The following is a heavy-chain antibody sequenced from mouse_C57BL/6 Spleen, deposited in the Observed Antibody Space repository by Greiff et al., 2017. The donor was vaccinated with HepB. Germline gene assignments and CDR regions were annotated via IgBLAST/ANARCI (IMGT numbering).Heavy chain of an antibody. CDR3: ARGNDYDDGSFAY. V-gene: IGHV5-17*01. J-gene: IGHJ3*01. Sequence: EVQGEESGGGLVKPGGSLKLSCAASGFTFSDYGMHWVRQAPEKGLEWVAYISSGSSTINYADTVKGRCTISRDNAKNTLFLQMTSLRSEDTAVYYCARGNDYDDGSFAYWGQGTLVTVSA. D-gene: IGHD2-4*01. CDR2: ISSGSSTI. CDR1: GFTFSDYG.